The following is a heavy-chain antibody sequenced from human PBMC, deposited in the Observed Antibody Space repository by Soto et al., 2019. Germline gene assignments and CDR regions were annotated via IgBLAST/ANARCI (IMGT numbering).Heavy chain of an antibody. V-gene: IGHV3-23*01. CDR1: GFTFSSYA. CDR3: AKDNFRVGGGTYGMDV. Sequence: GSLRLSCAASGFTFSSYAMSWVRQAPGKGLEWVSAISGSGGSTFYADSVKGRFTISRDNSKNTLYLQMNSLRAEDTAVYYCAKDNFRVGGGTYGMDVWGQGTTVTVSS. D-gene: IGHD3-10*01. CDR2: ISGSGGST. J-gene: IGHJ6*02.